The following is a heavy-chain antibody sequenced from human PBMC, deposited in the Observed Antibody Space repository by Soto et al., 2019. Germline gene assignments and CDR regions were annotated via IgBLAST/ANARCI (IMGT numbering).Heavy chain of an antibody. CDR2: IIPIFGTA. CDR1: GCTFSSYA. D-gene: IGHD3-3*01. V-gene: IGHV1-69*13. Sequence: SVKVSCKASGCTFSSYAISWVRQAPGQGLEWMGGIIPIFGTANYAQKFQGRVTITADESTSTAYMELSSLRSEDTAVYYCASHRTIFGVVIITCGMDVWGQGTTVTVSS. CDR3: ASHRTIFGVVIITCGMDV. J-gene: IGHJ6*02.